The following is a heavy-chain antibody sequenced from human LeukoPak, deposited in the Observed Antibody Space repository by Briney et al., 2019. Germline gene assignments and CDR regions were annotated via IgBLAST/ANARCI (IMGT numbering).Heavy chain of an antibody. V-gene: IGHV3-15*07. Sequence: GGSPRLSCAASGFTFTNAWMNWVRQAPGKGLEWVGRIKSKADGETIDYAAPVKGRFTFSRDDSKNMLYLQMNSLKSEDTAVYYCSTLTSRGLSDSWGQGTLVTVSS. J-gene: IGHJ4*02. CDR1: GFTFTNAW. CDR3: STLTSRGLSDS. D-gene: IGHD1-20*01. CDR2: IKSKADGETI.